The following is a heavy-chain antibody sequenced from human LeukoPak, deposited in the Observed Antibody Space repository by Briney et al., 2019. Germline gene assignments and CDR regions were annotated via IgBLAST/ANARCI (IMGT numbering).Heavy chain of an antibody. CDR3: ARRYYYGSGVFDY. CDR2: VYHSGNT. J-gene: IGHJ4*02. Sequence: SETLSLTCAVSGYSISSGYFWGWVRQPPGRRLEWIGTVYHSGNTYYNPSLKSRLTISVDTSKNQFSLTLSSVTAADTAVYYSARRYYYGSGVFDYWGQGALVTVSS. D-gene: IGHD3-10*01. CDR1: GYSISSGYF. V-gene: IGHV4-38-2*01.